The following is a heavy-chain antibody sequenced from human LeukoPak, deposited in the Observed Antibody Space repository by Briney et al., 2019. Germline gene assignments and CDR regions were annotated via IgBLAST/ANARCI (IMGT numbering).Heavy chain of an antibody. CDR3: ARSSGSANAD. CDR1: GGSISSGGYY. V-gene: IGHV4-31*03. D-gene: IGHD1-26*01. CDR2: IYYSGST. Sequence: SETLSLTCTVSGGSISSGGYYWSWIRQHPGKGLEWIGYIYYSGSTYYDPSLKSRVTISVDTSKNQFSLKLSSVTAADTAVYYCARSSGSANADWGQGTLVTVSS. J-gene: IGHJ4*02.